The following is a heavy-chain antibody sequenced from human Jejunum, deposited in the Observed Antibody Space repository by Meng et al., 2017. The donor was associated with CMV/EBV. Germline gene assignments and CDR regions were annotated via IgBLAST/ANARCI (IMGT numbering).Heavy chain of an antibody. J-gene: IGHJ5*02. CDR1: GFSLSTSEVG. CDR3: ALFTRSWFDP. D-gene: IGHD2-2*01. CDR2: IYWDDDK. Sequence: HIPLKESGPTLVKPTPTLPLTFTFSGFSLSTSEVGVGWIRQPPGKALEWLAVIYWDDDKRYSPSLKSRLTITKDTSKNQVVLTLTNMDPVDTATYYCALFTRSWFDPWGQGTLVTVSS. V-gene: IGHV2-5*02.